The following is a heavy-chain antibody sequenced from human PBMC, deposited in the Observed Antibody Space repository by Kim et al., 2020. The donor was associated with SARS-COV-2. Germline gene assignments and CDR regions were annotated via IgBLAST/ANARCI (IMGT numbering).Heavy chain of an antibody. Sequence: SETLSLTCTVSGGSISSYYWSWIRQPAGKGLEWIGRIYTSGSTNYYPSLKSRVTMSVDTSKNQFSLKLSSVTAADTAVYYCAGTYYYGSGSYTWGYWGQGTLVTVSS. CDR2: IYTSGST. J-gene: IGHJ4*02. D-gene: IGHD3-10*01. CDR3: AGTYYYGSGSYTWGY. CDR1: GGSISSYY. V-gene: IGHV4-4*07.